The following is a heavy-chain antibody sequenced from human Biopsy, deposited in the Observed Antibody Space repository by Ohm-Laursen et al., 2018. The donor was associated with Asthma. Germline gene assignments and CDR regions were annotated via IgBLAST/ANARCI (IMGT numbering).Heavy chain of an antibody. V-gene: IGHV3-23*01. Sequence: SLRLSCAASGITFSTYGMHWVRQAPGKGLEWVSGISGDAQRTYYEDSVKGRFTISRDNSKNTIYLQLNSLRAEDTAVYYCAKDWKSLYVQYFFEYWGQGNLVTVSS. CDR2: ISGDAQRT. D-gene: IGHD5/OR15-5a*01. CDR1: GITFSTYG. CDR3: AKDWKSLYVQYFFEY. J-gene: IGHJ4*02.